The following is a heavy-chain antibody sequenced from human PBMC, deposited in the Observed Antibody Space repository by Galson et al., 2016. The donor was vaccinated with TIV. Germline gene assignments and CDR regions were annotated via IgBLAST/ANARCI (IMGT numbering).Heavy chain of an antibody. Sequence: SLRLSCAASGFTFSTYAMSWVRQAPGKGLEWVSTIWGTGDDTRYADPVKGRFTISRDNSKNTLYLEMNSLRAEDTAVYYCAKVLVGGGNNMIFDYWGQGTLVTVSS. J-gene: IGHJ4*02. V-gene: IGHV3-23*01. CDR2: IWGTGDDT. D-gene: IGHD1/OR15-1a*01. CDR3: AKVLVGGGNNMIFDY. CDR1: GFTFSTYA.